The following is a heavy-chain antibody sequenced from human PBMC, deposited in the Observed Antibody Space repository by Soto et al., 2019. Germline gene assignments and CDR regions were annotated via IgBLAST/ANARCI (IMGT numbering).Heavy chain of an antibody. CDR1: GYSFTSYW. D-gene: IGHD1-1*01. Sequence: PGESLKISCKGSGYSFTSYWISWVRQMPGKGLEWMGRIDPSDSYTNYSPSFQGHVTISADKSISTAYLQWSSLKASDTAMYYCARGGTGLRRGFRSPGRYGMDVWGQGTTVTVSS. CDR3: ARGGTGLRRGFRSPGRYGMDV. V-gene: IGHV5-10-1*01. CDR2: IDPSDSYT. J-gene: IGHJ6*02.